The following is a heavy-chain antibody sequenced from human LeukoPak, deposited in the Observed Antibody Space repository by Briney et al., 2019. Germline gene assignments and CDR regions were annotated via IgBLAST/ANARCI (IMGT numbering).Heavy chain of an antibody. CDR2: IHYTGTT. CDR3: ARVLGYCSGGSCYGYFDY. Sequence: PSETLSLTCTVSGGSIRSSSYNWGWIRQPPGKGLEWIGSIHYTGTTFYNPSLKSRVTISVDTSKNQFSLKLSSVTAADTAVYYCARVLGYCSGGSCYGYFDYWGQGTLVTVFS. D-gene: IGHD2-15*01. CDR1: GGSIRSSSYN. V-gene: IGHV4-39*07. J-gene: IGHJ4*02.